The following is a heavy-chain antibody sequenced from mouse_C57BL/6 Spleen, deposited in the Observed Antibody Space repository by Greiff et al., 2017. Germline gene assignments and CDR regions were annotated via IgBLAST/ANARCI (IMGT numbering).Heavy chain of an antibody. CDR1: RYTFTSYW. CDR2: IHPSDSDT. Sequence: QVQLQQPGAELVKPGASVKVSCKASRYTFTSYWMHWVKQRPGQGLEWIGRIHPSDSDTNYNQKFKGKATLTVDKSSSTAYMQLSSLTSEDSAVYYCAIGTVVATGYFDVWGTGTTVTVSS. V-gene: IGHV1-74*01. D-gene: IGHD1-1*01. J-gene: IGHJ1*03. CDR3: AIGTVVATGYFDV.